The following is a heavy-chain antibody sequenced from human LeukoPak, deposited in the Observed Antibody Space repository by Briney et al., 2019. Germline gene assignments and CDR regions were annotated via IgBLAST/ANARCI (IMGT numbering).Heavy chain of an antibody. CDR2: ISGSGGST. Sequence: PGGSLRLSCAASGFTFSSYAMSWVRQAPGKGLEWVSAISGSGGSTYYADSVKGRFTISRDNSKNTLYLQVNSLRAEDTAVYYCAKGGDIVVVPAAIGHYWGQGTLVTVSS. CDR1: GFTFSSYA. V-gene: IGHV3-23*01. CDR3: AKGGDIVVVPAAIGHY. J-gene: IGHJ4*02. D-gene: IGHD2-2*01.